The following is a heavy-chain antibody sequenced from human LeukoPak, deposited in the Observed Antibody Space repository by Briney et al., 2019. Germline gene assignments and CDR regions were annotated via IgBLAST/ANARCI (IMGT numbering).Heavy chain of an antibody. J-gene: IGHJ4*02. D-gene: IGHD3-9*01. V-gene: IGHV1-2*02. CDR3: ARGGVLRYFDWLLPIDYFDY. CDR1: GYTFTGYY. CDR2: INPNSGGT. Sequence: ASVTVSCKASGYTFTGYYMHWVRQAPGQGLEWMGWINPNSGGTNYAQKFQGRVTMTRDTSISTAYMELSRLRSDDTAVYYCARGGVLRYFDWLLPIDYFDYWGQGTLVTVSS.